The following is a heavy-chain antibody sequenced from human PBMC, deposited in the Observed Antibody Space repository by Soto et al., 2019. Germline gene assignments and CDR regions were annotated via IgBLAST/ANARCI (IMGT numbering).Heavy chain of an antibody. D-gene: IGHD4-17*01. CDR3: ARYLTTVTEGAFDI. V-gene: IGHV1-69*02. CDR1: GGTFSSYT. Sequence: QVQLVQSGAEVKKPGSSVKVSCKASGGTFSSYTISWVRQAPGQGLEWMGRIIPILGIANYAQKFQGRVTXXAXKXXSTAYMELSSLRSEDTAVYYCARYLTTVTEGAFDIWGQGTMVTVSS. J-gene: IGHJ3*02. CDR2: IIPILGIA.